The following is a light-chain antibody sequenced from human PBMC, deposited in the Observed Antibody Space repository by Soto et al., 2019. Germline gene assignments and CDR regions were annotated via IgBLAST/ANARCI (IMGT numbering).Light chain of an antibody. J-gene: IGLJ2*01. V-gene: IGLV2-14*01. CDR3: SSYASSSTLVV. CDR1: SSDVGGYNY. CDR2: DVS. Sequence: QSVLTQPASVSGSPGQSITISCTGTSSDVGGYNYVSWYQQHPGNDPKLMIYDVSNRPSGVSNRFSGSKSGNTASLTISGLQAEDEADYYCSSYASSSTLVVFGGGTKLTVL.